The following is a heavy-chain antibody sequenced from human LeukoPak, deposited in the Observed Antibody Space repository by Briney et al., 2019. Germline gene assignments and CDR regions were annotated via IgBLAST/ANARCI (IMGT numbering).Heavy chain of an antibody. Sequence: PGGSLGLSCAASGFTFSSYGMHWVRQAPGKGLEWVAFIRYDGSNKYYADSVKGRFTISRDNSKNTLYLQMNSLRAEDTAVYYCAKDSGSYSDYYYYYMDVWGKGTTVTVSS. CDR1: GFTFSSYG. V-gene: IGHV3-30*02. CDR3: AKDSGSYSDYYYYYMDV. D-gene: IGHD1-26*01. CDR2: IRYDGSNK. J-gene: IGHJ6*03.